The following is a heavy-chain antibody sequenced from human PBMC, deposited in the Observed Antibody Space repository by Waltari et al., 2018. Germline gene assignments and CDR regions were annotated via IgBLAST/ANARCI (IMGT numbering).Heavy chain of an antibody. CDR1: GGTFSSYA. V-gene: IGHV1-69*05. CDR3: ARAHFSGWFDP. CDR2: IIPIFGTA. J-gene: IGHJ5*02. Sequence: QVQLVQSGAEVKKPGSSVKVSCKASGGTFSSYAISWVRQAPGQGLEWMGGIIPIFGTANYAQKFQGRVTITTDESTSTAYRELSSLRSEDTAVYYCARAHFSGWFDPWGQGTLVTVSS.